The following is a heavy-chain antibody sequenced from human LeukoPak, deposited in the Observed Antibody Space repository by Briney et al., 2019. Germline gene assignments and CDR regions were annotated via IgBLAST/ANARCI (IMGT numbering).Heavy chain of an antibody. Sequence: GGSLRLSCAASGFTFSSYSMNWVRQAPGKGLEWVSSISSSSSYIYYADSVKGRFTISRDNAKNSLYLQMNSLRAEDTAVYYCARDYGGNSFYYYYMDVWGKGTTVTVSS. V-gene: IGHV3-21*01. D-gene: IGHD4-23*01. CDR2: ISSSSSYI. CDR3: ARDYGGNSFYYYYMDV. CDR1: GFTFSSYS. J-gene: IGHJ6*03.